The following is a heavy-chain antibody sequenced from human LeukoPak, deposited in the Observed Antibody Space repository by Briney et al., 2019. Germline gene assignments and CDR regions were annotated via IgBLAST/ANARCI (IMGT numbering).Heavy chain of an antibody. CDR1: GFTFSTYW. J-gene: IGHJ4*02. V-gene: IGHV3-7*01. D-gene: IGHD3-10*01. CDR3: ATGRWYGEFAGSGFDD. CDR2: IKEDGSEK. Sequence: GGSLRLSCAASGFTFSTYWMSWVRQAPGKGLEWVANIKEDGSEKYYGDSVKGRFTISRDNAKNSLYLQMNSLRVEDTAVYYCATGRWYGEFAGSGFDDWGQGILVTVSS.